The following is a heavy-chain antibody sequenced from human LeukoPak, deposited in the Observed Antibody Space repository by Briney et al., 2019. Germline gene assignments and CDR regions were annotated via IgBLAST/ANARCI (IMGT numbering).Heavy chain of an antibody. V-gene: IGHV3-30*18. J-gene: IGHJ6*02. D-gene: IGHD6-19*01. CDR2: ISYDGSNK. CDR1: GFTFSSYG. CDR3: AKEVGSSGWYGYYYYYYGMDV. Sequence: GGSLRLSCAASGFTFSSYGMHWVRQAPGKGLEWVAVISYDGSNKYYADSVKGRFTISRDNSKNTLYLQMNSLRAEGTAVYYCAKEVGSSGWYGYYYYYYGMDVWGQGTTVTVSS.